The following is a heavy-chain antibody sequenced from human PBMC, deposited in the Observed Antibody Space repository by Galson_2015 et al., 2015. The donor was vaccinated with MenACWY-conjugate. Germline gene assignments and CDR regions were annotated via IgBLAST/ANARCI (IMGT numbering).Heavy chain of an antibody. D-gene: IGHD4-23*01. CDR1: SGSISGYY. J-gene: IGHJ3*02. V-gene: IGHV4-59*01. Sequence: SETLSLTCTVSSGSISGYYWSWIRQPPGKGLEWIGYLYYGGSTNYNPSLKSRVTISVDTSKNQLSLKLSSVTAADTAVYYCAREQLQTAVVPRRPYAYDIWGQGTMVTVSS. CDR2: LYYGGST. CDR3: AREQLQTAVVPRRPYAYDI.